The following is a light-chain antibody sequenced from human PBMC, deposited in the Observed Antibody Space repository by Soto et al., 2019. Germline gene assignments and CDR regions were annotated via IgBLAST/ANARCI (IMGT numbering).Light chain of an antibody. CDR3: QQSYSTPRT. V-gene: IGKV1-39*01. CDR1: QSISSY. J-gene: IGKJ1*01. CDR2: AAA. Sequence: DIPMTQFPSSLSASVGDRVTITCRASQSISSYLNWYQQKPGKAPKRLIYAAASLQSGVPSRFSGSGSGTDFTLTISSLQHEDFATYYCQQSYSTPRTFGQWNKLEIK.